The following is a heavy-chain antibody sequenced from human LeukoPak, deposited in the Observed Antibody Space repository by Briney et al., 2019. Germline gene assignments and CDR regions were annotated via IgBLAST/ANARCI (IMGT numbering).Heavy chain of an antibody. D-gene: IGHD2-2*01. CDR2: IKQDGSEK. CDR3: AKGPLRGTAAAIDY. Sequence: PGGSLRLSCAASGLTFSNYWMDWVRQAPGKGLEWVANIKQDGSEKNYVDSVKGRFTISRDISTDTLWLQMDSLRTEDTAVYYCAKGPLRGTAAAIDYWGQGTLVTVSS. J-gene: IGHJ4*02. CDR1: GLTFSNYW. V-gene: IGHV3-7*01.